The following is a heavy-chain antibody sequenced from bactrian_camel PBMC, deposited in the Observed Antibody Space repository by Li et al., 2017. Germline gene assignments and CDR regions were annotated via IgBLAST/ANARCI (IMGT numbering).Heavy chain of an antibody. D-gene: IGHD6*01. CDR2: LYSDGFDR. J-gene: IGHJ4*01. V-gene: IGHV3S5*01. CDR1: GYTRSRYY. CDR3: AADGSSWYRYYR. Sequence: PLVESGGGLVQSGGSLGLSCVASGYTRSRYYMSWVRRAPGKGLEWVSGLYSDGFDRYYADSVKGRFTISRDNAKNTLNLQMNSLKSDDTAMYFCAADGSSWYRYYRWGRGTQVTVS.